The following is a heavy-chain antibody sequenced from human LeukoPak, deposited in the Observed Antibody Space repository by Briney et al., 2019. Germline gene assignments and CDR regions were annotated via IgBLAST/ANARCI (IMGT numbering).Heavy chain of an antibody. CDR1: GGSISSNNYY. CDR3: ARETDIVVVPAATYAFDI. Sequence: SETLSLTCTVSGGSISSNNYYWSWIRQHPGKGLEWIGYIYYSGSTYYNPSLKSRITISVDTSKNQFSLKVSSVTAADTAVYYCARETDIVVVPAATYAFDIWGQGTMVTVSS. CDR2: IYYSGST. D-gene: IGHD2-2*01. V-gene: IGHV4-31*03. J-gene: IGHJ3*02.